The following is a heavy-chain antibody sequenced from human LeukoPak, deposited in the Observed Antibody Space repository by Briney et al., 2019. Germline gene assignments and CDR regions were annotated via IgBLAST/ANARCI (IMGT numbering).Heavy chain of an antibody. Sequence: PSETLSLTCNVSGGSVSTSSYYWGWIRQPPGKGLEWIGSVYYTGSSYYSPSLTSRVTISINTPKNQFSLKLTSVTAADTASYYCARHFADILTTNGAFDIWGQGTMATVSS. CDR3: ARHFADILTTNGAFDI. V-gene: IGHV4-39*01. D-gene: IGHD3-9*01. CDR1: GGSVSTSSYY. CDR2: VYYTGSS. J-gene: IGHJ3*02.